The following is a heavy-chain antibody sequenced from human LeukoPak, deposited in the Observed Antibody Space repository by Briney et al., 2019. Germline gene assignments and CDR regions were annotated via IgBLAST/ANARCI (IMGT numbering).Heavy chain of an antibody. Sequence: ASVKVSCKASGYTFRDYDITWVRQAPGQGLEWMGWISAYKRNTNYAPKLEGRLTMPTDTSTSTAYLELRSLTSDDTAVYYCARESRLLWFGELPSEYWGQGTLVTVSS. J-gene: IGHJ4*02. D-gene: IGHD3-10*01. CDR2: ISAYKRNT. V-gene: IGHV1-18*01. CDR3: ARESRLLWFGELPSEY. CDR1: GYTFRDYD.